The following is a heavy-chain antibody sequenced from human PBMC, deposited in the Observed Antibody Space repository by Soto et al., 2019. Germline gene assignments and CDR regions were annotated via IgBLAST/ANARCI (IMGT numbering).Heavy chain of an antibody. Sequence: QVQLVQSGAEVKKPGASVKVSCKASGYTFTGYYMHWVRQAPGQGLEWMGWINPNSGGTNYAQKFQGWVTMTRDTSISTAYMEQRRLRYDDTAEYSRAKNISGWYTDYWGEGTQVTVSS. CDR1: GYTFTGYY. J-gene: IGHJ4*02. V-gene: IGHV1-2*04. CDR2: INPNSGGT. CDR3: AKNISGWYTDY. D-gene: IGHD6-19*01.